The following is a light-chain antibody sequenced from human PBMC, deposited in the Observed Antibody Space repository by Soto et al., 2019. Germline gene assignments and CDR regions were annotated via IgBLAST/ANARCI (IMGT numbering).Light chain of an antibody. CDR2: DVS. Sequence: DIPMTQSPSTLSASVGDRVSITCRASQNVNRWLAWYQQKPGKAPNLLIYDVSTLESGVPSRFSGSGSETEFTLTISSLQPDDFATYYCQQYNDYSTFGQGTKVEVK. V-gene: IGKV1-5*01. CDR3: QQYNDYST. CDR1: QNVNRW. J-gene: IGKJ1*01.